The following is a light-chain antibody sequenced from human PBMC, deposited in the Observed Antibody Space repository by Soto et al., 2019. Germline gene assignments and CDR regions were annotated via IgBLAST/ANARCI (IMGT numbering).Light chain of an antibody. CDR3: AAWDDSLTSYV. CDR1: SSNIGSNY. CDR2: RNN. V-gene: IGLV1-47*01. Sequence: QSVLTQPPSASGTPGRRVTISCSGSSSNIGSNYLYWYQHLPGTAPKLLIYRNNQRPSGVPDRFSGSKSGTSASLAISGPRPEDEADYYCAAWDDSLTSYVFGTGTKVTVL. J-gene: IGLJ1*01.